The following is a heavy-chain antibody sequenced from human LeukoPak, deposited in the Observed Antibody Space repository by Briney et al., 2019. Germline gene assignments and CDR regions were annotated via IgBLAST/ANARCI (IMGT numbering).Heavy chain of an antibody. CDR2: ICPGDSDT. CDR3: ATCARGYDILTGYSNDAFDI. V-gene: IGHV5-51*01. J-gene: IGHJ3*02. D-gene: IGHD3-9*01. CDR1: GYSSTSYW. Sequence: GESLKISCKGSGYSSTSYWIGWVRQMPGKGLEWMGIICPGDSDTRYSPSFQGQVTISADKSISTAYLQWSSLKASDTAMYYCATCARGYDILTGYSNDAFDIWGQGTMVTVSS.